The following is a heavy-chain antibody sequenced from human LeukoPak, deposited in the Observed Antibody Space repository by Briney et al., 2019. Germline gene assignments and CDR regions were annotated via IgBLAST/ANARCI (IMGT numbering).Heavy chain of an antibody. CDR2: INQDGSEK. D-gene: IGHD3-16*02. Sequence: GGSLGLSCAAPGLGFSNYWMTWFGKAPGKGREWLANINQDGSEKYYMDSVKGRFTISRDNAKNSLFLQMNSLRAEDTAVYYCARAPLGELSLDYWGQGTLVTVSS. J-gene: IGHJ4*02. CDR3: ARAPLGELSLDY. V-gene: IGHV3-7*01. CDR1: GLGFSNYW.